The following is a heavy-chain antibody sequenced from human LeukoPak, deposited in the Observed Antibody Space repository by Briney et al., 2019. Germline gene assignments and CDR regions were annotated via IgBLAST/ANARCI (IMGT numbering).Heavy chain of an antibody. CDR3: ARHENIVVVVAATGFDN. Sequence: KPSETLSLTCTVSGGSISSSSHFWSWIRQPPGKGLGWIGSIYYSGNTYYNSSLKSRVTISVDTSKNQFSLKLSSVTAADTAVYYCARHENIVVVVAATGFDNWGQGTLVTVSS. CDR2: IYYSGNT. CDR1: GGSISSSSHF. J-gene: IGHJ4*02. D-gene: IGHD2-15*01. V-gene: IGHV4-39*01.